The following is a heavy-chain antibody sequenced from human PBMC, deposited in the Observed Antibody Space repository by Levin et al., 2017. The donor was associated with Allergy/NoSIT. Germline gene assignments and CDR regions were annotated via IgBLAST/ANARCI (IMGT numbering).Heavy chain of an antibody. CDR2: ISYDGSNK. J-gene: IGHJ4*02. Sequence: QAGGSLRLSCAASGFTFSSYAMHWVRQAPGKGLEWVAVISYDGSNKYYADSVKGRFTISSDNSKNTLYLQMNSLRAEDTAVYYCARRRYCSSTSCSRRDRLYFDYWGQGTLVTVSS. V-gene: IGHV3-30*04. CDR1: GFTFSSYA. D-gene: IGHD2-2*01. CDR3: ARRRYCSSTSCSRRDRLYFDY.